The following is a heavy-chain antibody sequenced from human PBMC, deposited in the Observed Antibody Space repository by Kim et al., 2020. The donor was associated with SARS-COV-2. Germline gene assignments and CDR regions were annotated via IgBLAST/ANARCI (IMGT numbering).Heavy chain of an antibody. D-gene: IGHD3-22*01. Sequence: SETLSLTCAVYGGSFSGYYWSWIRQPPGKGLEWIGEINHSGSTNYNPSLKSRVIISVDTSKNQFSLKLSSVTAADTAVYYCARGTRRNINDSSGYYYDYWGQGTLVTVSS. CDR2: INHSGST. V-gene: IGHV4-34*01. CDR3: ARGTRRNINDSSGYYYDY. J-gene: IGHJ4*02. CDR1: GGSFSGYY.